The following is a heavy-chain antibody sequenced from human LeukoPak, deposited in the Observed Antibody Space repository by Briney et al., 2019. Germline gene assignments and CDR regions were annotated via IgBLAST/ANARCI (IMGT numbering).Heavy chain of an antibody. CDR2: INPNSGGT. J-gene: IGHJ4*02. CDR1: GYTFTGYY. Sequence: GASVKVSCKASGYTFTGYYMHWVRQAPGQGLEWMGWINPNSGGTNYAQKFQGRVTMTRDTSVTTAYMELSGLRSDDTAVYYCAREGRDFGPHKLAGFDCWGQGTLVTVSS. D-gene: IGHD1-1*01. V-gene: IGHV1-2*02. CDR3: AREGRDFGPHKLAGFDC.